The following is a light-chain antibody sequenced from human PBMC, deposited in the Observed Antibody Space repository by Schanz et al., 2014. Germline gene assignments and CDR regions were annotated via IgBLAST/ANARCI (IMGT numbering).Light chain of an antibody. V-gene: IGKV1-39*01. Sequence: DIQLTQSPSSVSASVGDRVTITCRASQSISSWLAWYQQKPGKAPKLLIYDASSLQTGVPSRFSGSGSGTDFTLTISSLQPEDFATYYCQQSYSIPPFTFGQGTKLEIK. CDR3: QQSYSIPPFT. CDR1: QSISSW. CDR2: DAS. J-gene: IGKJ2*01.